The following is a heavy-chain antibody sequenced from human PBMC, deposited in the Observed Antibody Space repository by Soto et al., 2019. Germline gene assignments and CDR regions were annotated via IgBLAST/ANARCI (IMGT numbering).Heavy chain of an antibody. CDR3: AKRLNSYDDIFCLFDY. CDR1: GFTFSSHA. D-gene: IGHD5-18*01. Sequence: PGGSQRLSYAASGFTFSSHAMSWVRQARGKGLEWVAGIAGSDGSTYYAGSVKGRFTISGDNSKNTLYLQMNSLKAEDTAVYYCAKRLNSYDDIFCLFDYWGQGTLVTVSS. V-gene: IGHV3-23*01. CDR2: IAGSDGST. J-gene: IGHJ4*02.